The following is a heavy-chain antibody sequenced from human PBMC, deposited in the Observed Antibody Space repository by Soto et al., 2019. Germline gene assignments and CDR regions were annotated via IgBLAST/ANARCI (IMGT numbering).Heavy chain of an antibody. CDR3: ARGYDFPL. V-gene: IGHV1-69*05. Sequence: ASVKVSCKASGGTFSSYAISWVRQAPGQGLEWMGGINPIFGTAGYAQKFQGRVTITRNDSISTAYMELSSLRSEDTAVYYCARGYDFPLWGQGTLVTVSS. CDR2: INPIFGTA. D-gene: IGHD5-12*01. J-gene: IGHJ4*02. CDR1: GGTFSSYA.